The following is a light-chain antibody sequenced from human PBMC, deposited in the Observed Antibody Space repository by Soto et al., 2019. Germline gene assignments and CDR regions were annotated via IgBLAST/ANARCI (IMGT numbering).Light chain of an antibody. Sequence: QSALTQPASVSGSPGQSITISCTGTISDVGGYNYVSWYQQHPGKAPKLMIYEVSNRPSGVSNRFSGSKSGNTASLTISGLQAEDEADYYCSSYTSGSTFYVFGTGTKPTVL. CDR2: EVS. V-gene: IGLV2-14*01. J-gene: IGLJ1*01. CDR1: ISDVGGYNY. CDR3: SSYTSGSTFYV.